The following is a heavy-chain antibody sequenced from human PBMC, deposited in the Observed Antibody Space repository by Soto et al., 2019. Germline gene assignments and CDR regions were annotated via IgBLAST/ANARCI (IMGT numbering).Heavy chain of an antibody. CDR2: VSPPFRTS. V-gene: IGHV1-69*01. CDR3: ARVLYYGSGSYSSYGMDV. Sequence: QVQLVPSGAEVKKPGSSVKVSCKTSGVSFNNNGIGWVRQAPGHGLEWMGGVSPPFRTSNYARKFQGRISITADASTGTVNMELSSLTSEDTAHYYCARVLYYGSGSYSSYGMDVWGQGTTVTVS. D-gene: IGHD3-10*01. CDR1: GVSFNNNG. J-gene: IGHJ6*02.